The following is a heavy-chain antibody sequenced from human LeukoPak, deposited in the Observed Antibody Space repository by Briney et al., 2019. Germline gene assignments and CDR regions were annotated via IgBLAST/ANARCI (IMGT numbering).Heavy chain of an antibody. V-gene: IGHV3-7*01. J-gene: IGHJ4*02. D-gene: IGHD3-3*01. CDR1: GFTFSSYW. CDR3: ARVSAEWLLFY. CDR2: IKQDGGEK. Sequence: PGGSLRLSCAASGFTFSSYWMTWVRQARGKGLEWVANIKQDGGEKYYLDSVKGRFTISRDNAKNSLYLQMNSLRAEDTAVYYCARVSAEWLLFYWGQGTLVTVSS.